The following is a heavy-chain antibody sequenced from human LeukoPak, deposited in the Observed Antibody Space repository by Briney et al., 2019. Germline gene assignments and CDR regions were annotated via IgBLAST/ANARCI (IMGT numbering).Heavy chain of an antibody. J-gene: IGHJ4*02. D-gene: IGHD6-13*01. CDR3: AREDSSWFY. CDR2: IIPILGIA. V-gene: IGHV1-69*04. Sequence: SVKVSCKASGGTFIIYAISCVRQAPGQGLEWMGRIIPILGIANYAQKLQGRVTITADKSTSTAYMGLSSLRSEDTAVYYCAREDSSWFYWGQGTVVSVSS. CDR1: GGTFIIYA.